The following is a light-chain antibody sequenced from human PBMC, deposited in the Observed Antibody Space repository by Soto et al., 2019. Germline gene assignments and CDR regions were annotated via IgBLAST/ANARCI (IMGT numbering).Light chain of an antibody. CDR2: DVS. CDR1: SSDVGGYNY. Sequence: QSALTQPRSVSGSPGQSVTISCTGTSSDVGGYNYVSWYQQHPGKAPKLMIYDVSKQPSGLHDRFSGSKSGNTSCLSISVLQAEDAAYYYCCSYARSSFWVFGGGTKLTVL. J-gene: IGLJ3*02. V-gene: IGLV2-11*01. CDR3: CSYARSSFWV.